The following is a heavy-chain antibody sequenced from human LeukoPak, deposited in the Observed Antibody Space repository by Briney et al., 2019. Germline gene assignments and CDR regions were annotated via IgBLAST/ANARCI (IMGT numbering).Heavy chain of an antibody. D-gene: IGHD3-22*01. CDR1: GGSISSYY. CDR3: ARHYDSSGYYSGFDY. J-gene: IGHJ4*02. V-gene: IGHV4-59*01. Sequence: PSETLSLTCTVSGGSISSYYWSWIRQPPGKGLEWIGYIYYSGSTNYNPSLKSRVTISVDTSKNQFSLKLSSVTAADTAVYYCARHYDSSGYYSGFDYWGQGTLVTVSS. CDR2: IYYSGST.